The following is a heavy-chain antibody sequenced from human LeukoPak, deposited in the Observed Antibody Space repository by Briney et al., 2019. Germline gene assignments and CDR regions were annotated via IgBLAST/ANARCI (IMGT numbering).Heavy chain of an antibody. V-gene: IGHV4-4*07. Sequence: SETLSLTCTVSGGSISSYYWSWIRQPAGKGLEWIGRIYTSGSTNYNPSPKSRVTMSVDTSKNQFSLKLSSVTAADTAVYYCARRPVLLWFGELAHCMDVWGKGTTVTISS. CDR3: ARRPVLLWFGELAHCMDV. CDR1: GGSISSYY. D-gene: IGHD3-10*01. J-gene: IGHJ6*03. CDR2: IYTSGST.